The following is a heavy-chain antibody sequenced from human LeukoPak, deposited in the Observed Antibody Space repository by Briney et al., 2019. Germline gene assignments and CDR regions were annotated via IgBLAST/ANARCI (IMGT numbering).Heavy chain of an antibody. Sequence: GGSLRLSCAASGFTFSSYSMNWVRQAPGRGLEWVAYINSISSIIYYADSVKGRFTISRNNAKNSLYLQMNSLRAEDTAVYYCARGVTTGVNYWGQGTLVTVSS. CDR1: GFTFSSYS. CDR3: ARGVTTGVNY. J-gene: IGHJ4*02. CDR2: INSISSII. D-gene: IGHD4-23*01. V-gene: IGHV3-48*01.